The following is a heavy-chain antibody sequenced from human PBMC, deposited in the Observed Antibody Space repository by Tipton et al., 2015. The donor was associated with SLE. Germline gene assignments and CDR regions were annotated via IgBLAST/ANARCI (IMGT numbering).Heavy chain of an antibody. Sequence: TLSLTCAVYGGSFTGYYCTWIRQPPGKGLEWIGEMYHSGSTHYNLSLKSRVTISIDTSNNQFSLKLSSVTAADTAVYYCATGTLVGSWYYYMDVWGKGTTVTVSS. CDR1: GGSFTGYY. CDR3: ATGTLVGSWYYYMDV. CDR2: MYHSGST. J-gene: IGHJ6*03. V-gene: IGHV4-34*01. D-gene: IGHD2-2*03.